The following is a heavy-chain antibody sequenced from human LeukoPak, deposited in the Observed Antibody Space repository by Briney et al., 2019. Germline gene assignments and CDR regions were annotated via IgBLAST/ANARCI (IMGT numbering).Heavy chain of an antibody. Sequence: GGSLRLSCAASGLTFSSYGMHWVRQAPGKGLEWVAVISYDGSNKYYADSVKGRFTISRDNSKNTLYLQMNSLRAEDTAVYYCAKDLGGYYYGMDVWGQGTTVTVSS. V-gene: IGHV3-30*18. CDR3: AKDLGGYYYGMDV. J-gene: IGHJ6*02. CDR1: GLTFSSYG. CDR2: ISYDGSNK. D-gene: IGHD2-15*01.